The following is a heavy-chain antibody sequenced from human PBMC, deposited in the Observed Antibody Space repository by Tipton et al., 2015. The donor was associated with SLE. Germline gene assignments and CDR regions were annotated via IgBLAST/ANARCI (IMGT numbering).Heavy chain of an antibody. D-gene: IGHD1-26*01. J-gene: IGHJ4*02. Sequence: TLSLTCTVSGGSINSYYWSWIRQPPGKGLEWIGYIYYSGSTNYNPSLKSRVTISVDTSKNQFSLKLSSVTAADTAVYYCARGRSAGRFDYWGQGTLVTVSS. CDR3: ARGRSAGRFDY. CDR2: IYYSGST. V-gene: IGHV4-59*12. CDR1: GGSINSYY.